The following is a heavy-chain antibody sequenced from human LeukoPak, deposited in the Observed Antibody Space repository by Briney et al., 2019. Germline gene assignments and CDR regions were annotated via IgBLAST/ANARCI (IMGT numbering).Heavy chain of an antibody. Sequence: AASVKVSCKHTFTVHNIHWVRQAPGQGLEWVGWINPNSGGGISYAQKFQSRVTMTRDTSINTVYMELSRLTSDDAALYYCVVSFQAAAIPAFDYWRQGTQVTVSP. D-gene: IGHD3-22*01. J-gene: IGHJ4*02. CDR3: VVSFQAAAIPAFDY. V-gene: IGHV1-2*02. CDR1: TFTVHN. CDR2: INPNSGGGI.